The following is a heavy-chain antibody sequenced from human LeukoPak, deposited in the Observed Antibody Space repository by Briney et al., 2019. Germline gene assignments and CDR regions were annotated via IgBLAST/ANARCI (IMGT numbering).Heavy chain of an antibody. V-gene: IGHV3-73*01. CDR3: TRLGDCSSTSCYGY. D-gene: IGHD2-2*01. Sequence: GGSLRLSCAASGFTFSGSAMHWVRQASGKGLEWVGRIRSKANSYATAYAASVKGSFTISRDDSKNTAYLQMNSLKTEDTAVYYCTRLGDCSSTSCYGYWGQGTLVTVSS. CDR1: GFTFSGSA. CDR2: IRSKANSYAT. J-gene: IGHJ4*02.